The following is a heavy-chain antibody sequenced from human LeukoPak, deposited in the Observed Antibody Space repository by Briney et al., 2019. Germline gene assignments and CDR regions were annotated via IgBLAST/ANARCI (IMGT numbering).Heavy chain of an antibody. V-gene: IGHV4-59*08. J-gene: IGHJ3*02. CDR1: AGSIRSYF. D-gene: IGHD4-17*01. CDR3: ATYDATVTKGFDI. Sequence: SETLSLTCTVSAGSIRSYFWSWIRQPPGRGLEWIGYIYYYGSTNYNPSLKSRLTISVDTSKKQFSLKLGSVTAADTAVYYCATYDATVTKGFDIWGQGTMVTVSS. CDR2: IYYYGST.